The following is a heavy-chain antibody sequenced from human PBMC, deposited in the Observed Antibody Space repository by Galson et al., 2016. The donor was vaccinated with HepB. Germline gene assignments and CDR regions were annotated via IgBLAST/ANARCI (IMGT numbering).Heavy chain of an antibody. Sequence: SLRLSCAASGFTLSSHVMRWVGQVPGKGLDWVSSISAGDGNTHYADSVKGRFTISRDNSKNTLYLQMNSLRAEDTAVYYCAKAPAGSRRTTDHWGQGTLVTVSS. J-gene: IGHJ4*02. V-gene: IGHV3-23*01. D-gene: IGHD1-14*01. CDR3: AKAPAGSRRTTDH. CDR2: ISAGDGNT. CDR1: GFTLSSHV.